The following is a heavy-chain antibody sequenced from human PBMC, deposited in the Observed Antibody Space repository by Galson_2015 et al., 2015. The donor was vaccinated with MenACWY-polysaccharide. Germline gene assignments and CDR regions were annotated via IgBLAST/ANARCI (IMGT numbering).Heavy chain of an antibody. V-gene: IGHV1-69*04. CDR2: IIPIFGT. CDR3: ARVSGSGNNCYFGH. D-gene: IGHD1-26*01. Sequence: SVKVSCKASGGTFDSYAISWVRRAPGQGLEWMGRIIPIFGTNYAQKFQGRITITADKSTNTAYMELTSLTSEDTAVYYCARVSGSGNNCYFGHWGQGTLVTVSS. J-gene: IGHJ4*02. CDR1: GGTFDSYA.